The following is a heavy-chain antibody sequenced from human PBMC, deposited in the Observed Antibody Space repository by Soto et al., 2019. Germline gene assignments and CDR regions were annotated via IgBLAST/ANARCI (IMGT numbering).Heavy chain of an antibody. CDR1: GFTFSSYW. Sequence: EVQLVESGGGLVQPGGSLRLSCAASGFTFSSYWMSWVRQAPGKGLEWVANIKQDGSEKYYVDSVKGRFTISRDNAKNSLYLQMNSLRAEDPAVYYCARQIYQLHTWFDPWGQGTLVTVSS. CDR3: ARQIYQLHTWFDP. V-gene: IGHV3-7*03. J-gene: IGHJ5*02. D-gene: IGHD2-2*01. CDR2: IKQDGSEK.